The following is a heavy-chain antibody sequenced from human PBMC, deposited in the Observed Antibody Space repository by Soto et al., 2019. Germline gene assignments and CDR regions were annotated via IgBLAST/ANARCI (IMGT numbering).Heavy chain of an antibody. CDR2: KTYDGSNK. CDR3: ARAGGVMVAY. CDR1: GFMFSSYA. D-gene: IGHD3-16*01. V-gene: IGHV3-30-3*01. J-gene: IGHJ4*01. Sequence: QVQLVESGGVVVQPGRSLRLSCAASGFMFSSYAMHWVRQAPGKGLEWVAVKTYDGSNKYYADSVKGRFTISRDNSKNTLYLQMNSLRAEDTAVYYCARAGGVMVAYWGHGTLVNVSS.